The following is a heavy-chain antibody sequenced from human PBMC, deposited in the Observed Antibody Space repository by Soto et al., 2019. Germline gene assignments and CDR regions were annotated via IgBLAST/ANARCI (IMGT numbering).Heavy chain of an antibody. D-gene: IGHD2-15*01. V-gene: IGHV5-10-1*01. CDR3: ARLPPPTYCSGSTCSGY. CDR1: GYSLTNYW. J-gene: IGHJ4*02. CDR2: IDPDDSYT. Sequence: PGESLKISCKGSGYSLTNYWIHWVRQMAGKGLEWMGRIDPDDSYTNYSPSFQGHVTISVDKSISTAYLQWSSLQASDTAIYYCARLPPPTYCSGSTCSGYWGQGTLVTVSS.